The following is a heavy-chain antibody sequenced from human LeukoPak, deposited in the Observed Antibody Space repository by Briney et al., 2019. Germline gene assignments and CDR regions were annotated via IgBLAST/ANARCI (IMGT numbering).Heavy chain of an antibody. V-gene: IGHV4-59*08. Sequence: SETLSLTCTVSDGSISSFYWSWIRQPPGKGLEWLGYIYDSGSTNYNPSLQSRVTISVDTSKNQFSLKLSSVTAADTAVYFCARHRVFWGGHSDYWGQGTLVTVSS. J-gene: IGHJ4*02. CDR3: ARHRVFWGGHSDY. D-gene: IGHD3-3*01. CDR2: IYDSGST. CDR1: DGSISSFY.